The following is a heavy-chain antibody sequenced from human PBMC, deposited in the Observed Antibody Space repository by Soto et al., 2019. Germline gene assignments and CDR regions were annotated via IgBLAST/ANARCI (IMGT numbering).Heavy chain of an antibody. Sequence: PSETLSLTCTVSGGSISSGGYYWSWIRQHPGKGLEWIGYIYYSGSTYYNPSLKSRVTISVDTSKNQFPLKLSSVTAADTAVYYCARDPVAGTGPYNWFDPWGQGTLVTVSS. D-gene: IGHD6-19*01. CDR2: IYYSGST. CDR1: GGSISSGGYY. V-gene: IGHV4-31*03. J-gene: IGHJ5*02. CDR3: ARDPVAGTGPYNWFDP.